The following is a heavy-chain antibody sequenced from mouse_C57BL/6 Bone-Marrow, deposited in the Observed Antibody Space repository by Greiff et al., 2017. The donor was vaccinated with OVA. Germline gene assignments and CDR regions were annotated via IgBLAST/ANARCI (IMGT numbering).Heavy chain of an antibody. CDR2: INPSNGGT. Sequence: VQLQQPGTELVKPGASVKLSCKASGYTFTSYWMHWVKQRPGQGLEWIGNINPSNGGTNYNEKFKSKATLTVDKSSSTAYMQLSSLTTEDSAVDYCAYGNYRLYYCDSGDRDTTHTVST. CDR3: AYGNYRLYYCDS. CDR1: GYTFTSYW. V-gene: IGHV1-53*01. D-gene: IGHD2-1*01. J-gene: IGHJ2*01.